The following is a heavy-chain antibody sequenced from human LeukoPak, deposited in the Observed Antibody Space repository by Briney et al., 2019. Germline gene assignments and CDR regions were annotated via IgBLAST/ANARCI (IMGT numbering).Heavy chain of an antibody. CDR2: ISGSGGST. CDR3: ARASLLGYCSSTSCYQFDY. D-gene: IGHD2-2*01. J-gene: IGHJ4*02. CDR1: GFTFSSYA. Sequence: GGSLRLSCAASGFTFSSYAMSWVRPAPGKGLEWVSAISGSGGSTYYADSVKGRFTISRDNSKNTLYLQMNSLRAEDTAVYYCARASLLGYCSSTSCYQFDYWGQGTLVTVSS. V-gene: IGHV3-23*01.